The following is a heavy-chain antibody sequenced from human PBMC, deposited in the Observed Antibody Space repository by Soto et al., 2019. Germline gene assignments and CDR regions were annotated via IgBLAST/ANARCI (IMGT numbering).Heavy chain of an antibody. CDR1: GFTVSSNY. Sequence: GGSLRLSCAASGFTVSSNYMSWVRQAPGKGLEWVSVIYSGGSTYYADSVKGRFTISRDNSKNTLYLQMNSLRAEDTAVYYCARGYDFWSGYYSWYYFHYWGQGTLVTVS. J-gene: IGHJ4*02. CDR3: ARGYDFWSGYYSWYYFHY. CDR2: IYSGGST. D-gene: IGHD3-3*01. V-gene: IGHV3-53*01.